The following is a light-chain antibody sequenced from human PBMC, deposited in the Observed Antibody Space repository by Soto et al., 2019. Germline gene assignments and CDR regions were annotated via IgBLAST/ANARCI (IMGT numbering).Light chain of an antibody. CDR1: LSVSRY. Sequence: EIVLTQSPATLSLSLGERATLSCRASLSVSRYLAWYQQKPGQPPRLLIYDASNRATGIPARFSGSGSGTDFTLTISRLEPEHFALYYCQQRSNWPITFGQGTRLENK. V-gene: IGKV3-11*01. J-gene: IGKJ5*01. CDR2: DAS. CDR3: QQRSNWPIT.